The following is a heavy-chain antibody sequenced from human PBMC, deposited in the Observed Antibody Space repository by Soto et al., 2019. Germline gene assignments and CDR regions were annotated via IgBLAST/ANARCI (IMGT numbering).Heavy chain of an antibody. D-gene: IGHD3-22*01. V-gene: IGHV1-2*02. J-gene: IGHJ4*02. CDR3: AREGAYDATGFSDY. CDR2: INPNSGGT. Sequence: QVHLVQSGAEVKKPGASVKVSCKASANTFNVYYMHWVRQAPGQGLEWMGWINPNSGGTNYAQKFQGRVTMTRDTSISTAYMELSRLRSDDTAVYYCAREGAYDATGFSDYWGQGTLVTVSS. CDR1: ANTFNVYY.